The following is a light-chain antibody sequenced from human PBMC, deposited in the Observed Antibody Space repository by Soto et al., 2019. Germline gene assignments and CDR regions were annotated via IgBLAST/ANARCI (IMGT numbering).Light chain of an antibody. V-gene: IGKV1-27*01. CDR3: QKYNSAPWT. J-gene: IGKJ1*01. Sequence: DIQMTQSPSSLSASVGDRVTITCRASQGIAKSLAWYQQKPGKAPKLLIYSASTLQSGVPSRFSGSGSGTAFTLTISSLQPEDVATYYGQKYNSAPWTFGQGTKVEIK. CDR2: SAS. CDR1: QGIAKS.